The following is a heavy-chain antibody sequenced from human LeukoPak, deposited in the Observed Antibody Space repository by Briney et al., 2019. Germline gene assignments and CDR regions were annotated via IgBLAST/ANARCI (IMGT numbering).Heavy chain of an antibody. V-gene: IGHV1-18*01. D-gene: IGHD2-15*01. CDR2: INTYNGYT. CDR1: GYTFTTYG. J-gene: IGHJ4*02. CDR3: ARVGVAALDDY. Sequence: GASVKVSCKASGYTFTTYGISWVRQAPGQGLEWMGWINTYNGYTNYAQKLQGRVTMTTDTSTSTAYMELRSLRSDDTAVYYCARVGVAALDDYWGQGTLVAVSS.